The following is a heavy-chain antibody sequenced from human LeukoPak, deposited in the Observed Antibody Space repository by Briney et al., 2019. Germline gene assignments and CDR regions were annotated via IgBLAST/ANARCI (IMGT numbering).Heavy chain of an antibody. V-gene: IGHV3-33*08. CDR1: GFTFGGYG. D-gene: IGHD1-14*01. CDR3: TRYNNDHFDY. CDR2: IAYDGSRA. J-gene: IGHJ4*02. Sequence: GGSLRLSCAASGFTFGGYGMHWFRQTPGKGLEWAAVIAYDGSRAFYADSVKGRFTISRDNSKNTMSVQMDDLRAEDTAVYYCTRYNNDHFDYWGQGTLVTVSS.